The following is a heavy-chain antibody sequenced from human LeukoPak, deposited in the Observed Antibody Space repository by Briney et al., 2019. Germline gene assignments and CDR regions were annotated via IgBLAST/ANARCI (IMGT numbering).Heavy chain of an antibody. CDR3: ARARTVTTY. Sequence: GGSLRLSCAASGFTFSDYWMSWVRQAPGKGLEWVANIKEDGSEKYYVDSVKGRFTISRDNARNSLYLQMNSLRAEDTAVYYCARARTVTTYWGQGTLVTVSS. D-gene: IGHD4-17*01. V-gene: IGHV3-7*01. CDR2: IKEDGSEK. J-gene: IGHJ4*02. CDR1: GFTFSDYW.